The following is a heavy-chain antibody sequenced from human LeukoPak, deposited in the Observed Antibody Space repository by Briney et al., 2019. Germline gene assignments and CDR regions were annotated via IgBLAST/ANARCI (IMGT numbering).Heavy chain of an antibody. Sequence: SVKVSCKASGGTFSSYAISWVRQAPGQGLEWMGGIIPIFGTANYAQKFQGRVTITADESTSTAYMELSRLRSDDTAVYYCARAPRDCSSTSCPRSKAFDIWGQGTMVTVSS. D-gene: IGHD2-2*01. J-gene: IGHJ3*02. CDR2: IIPIFGTA. CDR3: ARAPRDCSSTSCPRSKAFDI. CDR1: GGTFSSYA. V-gene: IGHV1-69*13.